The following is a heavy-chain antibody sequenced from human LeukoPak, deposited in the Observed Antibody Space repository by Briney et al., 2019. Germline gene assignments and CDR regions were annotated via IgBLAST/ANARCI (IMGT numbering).Heavy chain of an antibody. CDR1: GDSVSSNSGA. Sequence: SQTLSLTCAISGDSVSSNSGAWNWIRQSPSRSLEWLGRTYYRSKWYNGYAVSVKSRITINPDTSKNQFSLHLNSVTPEDTAVYYCAGGPGSLIHWGQGILVTVSS. V-gene: IGHV6-1*01. CDR3: AGGPGSLIH. J-gene: IGHJ4*02. CDR2: TYYRSKWYN.